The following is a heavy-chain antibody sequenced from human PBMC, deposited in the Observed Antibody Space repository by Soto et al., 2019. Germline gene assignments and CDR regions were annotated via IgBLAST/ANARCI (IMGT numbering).Heavy chain of an antibody. V-gene: IGHV4-31*03. CDR2: IYYSGST. CDR3: ARPPRY. Sequence: QVQLQESGPGLVKPSQTLSLTCTVSGGSIISGGYYWSWIRQHPGKGLEWIGYIYYSGSTYYNASLKSGVTVAEDTSKNLFSLKLSTVTAADPAMYYCARPPRYRGQGTLVTVSS. J-gene: IGHJ4*02. CDR1: GGSIISGGYY.